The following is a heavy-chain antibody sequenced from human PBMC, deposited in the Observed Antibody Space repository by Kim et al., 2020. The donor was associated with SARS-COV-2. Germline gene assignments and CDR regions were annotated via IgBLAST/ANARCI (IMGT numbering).Heavy chain of an antibody. Sequence: SETLSLTCTVSGGSISTSNFYWGWIRQPPGKGLEWIGTIYFSGKTYYNPSLKSRLTIPVETSKNQFSLSLTSVTAADTAVYYCAKRTSETTCEHWGQGTLVTVS. CDR1: GGSISTSNFY. CDR2: IYFSGKT. J-gene: IGHJ1*01. V-gene: IGHV4-39*01. D-gene: IGHD3-3*01. CDR3: AKRTSETTCEH.